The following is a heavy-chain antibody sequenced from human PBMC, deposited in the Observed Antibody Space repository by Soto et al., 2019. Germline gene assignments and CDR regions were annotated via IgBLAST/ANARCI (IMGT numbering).Heavy chain of an antibody. CDR1: GFTFSDYY. Sequence: GGSLRLSCAASGFTFSDYYMSWILQAPGKGLEWVSYISSSGSTIYYADSVKGRFTISRDNAKNSLYLQMNSLRAEDTAVYYCASHSTYYYDSSGLADAFDIWGQGTMVTVSS. CDR2: ISSSGSTI. CDR3: ASHSTYYYDSSGLADAFDI. V-gene: IGHV3-11*01. J-gene: IGHJ3*02. D-gene: IGHD3-22*01.